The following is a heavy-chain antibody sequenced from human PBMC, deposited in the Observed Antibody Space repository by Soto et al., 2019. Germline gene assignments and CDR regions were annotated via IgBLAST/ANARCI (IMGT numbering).Heavy chain of an antibody. CDR1: GDSIDTSSYC. CDR2: VLYRGTT. D-gene: IGHD6-6*01. CDR3: ARQGEHSSSYFFAS. V-gene: IGHV4-39*01. J-gene: IGHJ4*02. Sequence: QLQLQESGPGLVKPSETLSLTCTVSGDSIDTSSYCWGWIRQPPGKGLEWIWSVLYRGTTYYNPSLKSRLTISVETCKRQCSLKLSSVTAADTAVFYCARQGEHSSSYFFASWGKGTLVTVSS.